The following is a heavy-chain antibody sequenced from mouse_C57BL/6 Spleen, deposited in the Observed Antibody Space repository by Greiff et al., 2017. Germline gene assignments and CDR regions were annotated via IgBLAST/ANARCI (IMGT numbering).Heavy chain of an antibody. CDR1: GFSFNTYA. J-gene: IGHJ3*01. CDR3: VRPSYYYGSSD. Sequence: EVQLVESGGGLVQPKGSLKLSCAASGFSFNTYAMNWVRQAPGKGLEWVARIRSKSNNYATYYADSVKDRFTISRDDSESMLYLQMNNLKTDDTAMYYCVRPSYYYGSSDWGQGTLVTVSA. CDR2: IRSKSNNYAT. D-gene: IGHD1-1*01. V-gene: IGHV10-1*01.